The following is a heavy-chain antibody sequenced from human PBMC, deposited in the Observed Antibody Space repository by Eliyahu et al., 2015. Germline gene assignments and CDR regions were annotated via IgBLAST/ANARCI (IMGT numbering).Heavy chain of an antibody. CDR1: GFXFSSYA. CDR3: AKSLGSSGYXWDFDY. D-gene: IGHD3-22*01. CDR2: ISGSGDIT. V-gene: IGHV3-23*01. Sequence: EVQLLESGGGLVQPGGSLRLPCAXSGFXFSSYAXGWVRPAPGKGLEWVSAISGSGDITYSPDSVKGRFTISRDNSKNTLYLQMNSLRADDTAVYYCAKSLGSSGYXWDFDYWGQGTLVTVSS. J-gene: IGHJ4*02.